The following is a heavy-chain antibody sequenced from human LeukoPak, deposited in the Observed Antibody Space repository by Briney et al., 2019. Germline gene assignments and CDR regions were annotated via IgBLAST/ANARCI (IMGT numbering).Heavy chain of an antibody. CDR2: INPNNCDT. V-gene: IGHV1-2*02. J-gene: IGHJ4*02. D-gene: IGHD2/OR15-2a*01. CDR1: GYTFSGNF. Sequence: ASVKVSFKASGYTFSGNFMHWVRQGPGQGLGWMGWINPNNCDTNYAQKFQGRVTMTRDTSISTDYMELSSLRSDDTAVYYCARTRGSHISMAYLDYWGQGTLVTVSS. CDR3: ARTRGSHISMAYLDY.